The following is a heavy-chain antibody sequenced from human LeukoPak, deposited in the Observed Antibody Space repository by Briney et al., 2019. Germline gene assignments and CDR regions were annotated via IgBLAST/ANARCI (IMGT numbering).Heavy chain of an antibody. Sequence: GGSLRLSCAASGFTFDDYAMHWVRQAPGKGLEWVSGISWNSGSIGYADSVKGRFTTSSDNAQNSLYLQMNSLRAEDTALYYCAKGPYYDFWSGPDYWGQGTLVTVSS. CDR2: ISWNSGSI. V-gene: IGHV3-9*01. D-gene: IGHD3-3*01. J-gene: IGHJ4*02. CDR3: AKGPYYDFWSGPDY. CDR1: GFTFDDYA.